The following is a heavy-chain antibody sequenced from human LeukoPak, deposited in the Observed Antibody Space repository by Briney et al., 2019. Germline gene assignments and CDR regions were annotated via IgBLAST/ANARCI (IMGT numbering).Heavy chain of an antibody. Sequence: GASVKVSCKASGYTFTSYGISWVRQAPGQGLEWMGWISAYNGNTNYAQKLQGRVTMTTDTSTSTAYMELRSLRSDDTAVYYCARDFRGCSGGSCYDYWGQGTLVTVSS. V-gene: IGHV1-18*01. CDR3: ARDFRGCSGGSCYDY. D-gene: IGHD2-15*01. J-gene: IGHJ4*02. CDR1: GYTFTSYG. CDR2: ISAYNGNT.